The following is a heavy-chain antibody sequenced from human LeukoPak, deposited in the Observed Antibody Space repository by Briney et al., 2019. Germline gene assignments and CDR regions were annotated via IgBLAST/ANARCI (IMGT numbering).Heavy chain of an antibody. D-gene: IGHD2-21*02. Sequence: PGGSLRLSCLGSGFTFSWYGMNWVRQAPGRGLEYVSAISKNGGNTYYVDSVKGRFTISRDNSKNTLYLQMNSLRVEDTAVYFCVKDLSDRAVDYWGQGTLVTVSS. V-gene: IGHV3-64D*06. CDR3: VKDLSDRAVDY. J-gene: IGHJ4*02. CDR2: ISKNGGNT. CDR1: GFTFSWYG.